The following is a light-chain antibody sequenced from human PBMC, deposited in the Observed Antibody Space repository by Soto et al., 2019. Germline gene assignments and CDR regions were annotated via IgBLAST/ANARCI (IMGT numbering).Light chain of an antibody. CDR2: GAS. V-gene: IGKV3-15*01. CDR1: QSVSTN. Sequence: EIVMTQSPATLSVSPGASATLSCRASQSVSTNLAWYQQKPGQVPRVLIYGASTRATEIPARFSGSGSGTEFTLTISSLQSEDFAVYYCQQYYDWPPITFGQGTRLEIK. CDR3: QQYYDWPPIT. J-gene: IGKJ5*01.